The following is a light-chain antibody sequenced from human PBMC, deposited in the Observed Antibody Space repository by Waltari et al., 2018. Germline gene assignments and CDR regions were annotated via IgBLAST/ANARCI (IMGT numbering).Light chain of an antibody. CDR3: QKYVSLPAT. CDR1: QRVGKY. Sequence: VLTQSPGTLSLSPGERATLSCRASQRVGKYLAWYQQKPGQAPRLLIYDTSTRATGIPDRFSGSVSGTDFSLTISRLEPEDFSVYDCQKYVSLPATFGQGTKVQAK. J-gene: IGKJ1*01. CDR2: DTS. V-gene: IGKV3-20*01.